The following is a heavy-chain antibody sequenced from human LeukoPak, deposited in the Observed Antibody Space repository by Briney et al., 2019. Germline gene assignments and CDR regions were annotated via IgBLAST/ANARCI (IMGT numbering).Heavy chain of an antibody. CDR2: INSDGSST. V-gene: IGHV3-74*01. J-gene: IGHJ5*02. D-gene: IGHD2-15*01. CDR1: GFTFSSYW. CDR3: ATKYCSGGSCYSDWFDP. Sequence: PGGSLRLSCAASGFTFSSYWRHWVRQAPGKGLVWVSRINSDGSSTSYADSVKGRFTISRDNAKNTLYLQMNSLRAEDTAVYYCATKYCSGGSCYSDWFDPWGQGTLVTVSS.